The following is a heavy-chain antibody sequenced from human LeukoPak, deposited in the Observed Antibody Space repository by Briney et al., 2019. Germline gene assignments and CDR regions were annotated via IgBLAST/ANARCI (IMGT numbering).Heavy chain of an antibody. Sequence: GGTLRLSCAASGFTFSSYGMSWVRQAPGEGLEWVSAISGSGGSTYYADSVKGRFTISRDNSKNTLYLQMNSLGAEDTAVYYCASLYYYDSRGDMDVWGKGTTVTVSS. J-gene: IGHJ6*03. CDR3: ASLYYYDSRGDMDV. V-gene: IGHV3-23*01. CDR2: ISGSGGST. CDR1: GFTFSSYG. D-gene: IGHD3-22*01.